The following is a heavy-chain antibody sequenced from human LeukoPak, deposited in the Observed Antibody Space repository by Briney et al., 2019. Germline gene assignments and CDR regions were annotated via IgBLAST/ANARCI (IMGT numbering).Heavy chain of an antibody. D-gene: IGHD2-2*01. J-gene: IGHJ4*02. CDR3: ARDLSLDCSSTSCTSPRGY. CDR2: ISSSSSYI. V-gene: IGHV3-21*01. Sequence: GGSLRLSCAASGFTFSSYAMSWVRQAPGKGLEWVSSISSSSSYIYYADSVKGRFTISRDNAKNSLYLQMNSLRAEDTAVYYCARDLSLDCSSTSCTSPRGYWGQGTLVTVSS. CDR1: GFTFSSYA.